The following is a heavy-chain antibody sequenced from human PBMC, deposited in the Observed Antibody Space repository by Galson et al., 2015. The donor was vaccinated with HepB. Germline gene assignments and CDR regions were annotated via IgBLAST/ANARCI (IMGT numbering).Heavy chain of an antibody. CDR3: ARGPHVEVTGKKRLDF. CDR2: IKQDGSEK. V-gene: IGHV3-7*04. Sequence: SLRLSCAASGFTFTSHWMTWVRQAPGKGLEWVANIKQDGSEKYYVDSVKGRFTISRDNAKNSLYLQMNSLRAEDTAVYYCARGPHVEVTGKKRLDFWGQGTLVTVSS. J-gene: IGHJ4*02. D-gene: IGHD6-19*01. CDR1: GFTFTSHW.